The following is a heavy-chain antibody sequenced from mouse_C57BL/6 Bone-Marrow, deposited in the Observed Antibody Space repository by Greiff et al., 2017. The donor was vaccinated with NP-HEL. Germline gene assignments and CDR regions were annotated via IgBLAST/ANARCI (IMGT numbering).Heavy chain of an antibody. CDR3: ARGNYEVFFAY. CDR2: INPNNGGT. CDR1: GYTFTDYN. V-gene: IGHV1-18*01. D-gene: IGHD1-1*01. Sequence: EVQLQESGPELVKPGASVKIPCKASGYTFTDYNMDWVKQSHGKSLEWIGDINPNNGGTIYNQKFKGKATLTVYKSSSTAYMELRSLTSEDTAVYYCARGNYEVFFAYWGQGTLVTVSA. J-gene: IGHJ3*01.